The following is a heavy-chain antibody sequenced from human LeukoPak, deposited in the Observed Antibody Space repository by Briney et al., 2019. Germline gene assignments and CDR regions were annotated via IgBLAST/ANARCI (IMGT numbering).Heavy chain of an antibody. CDR3: AKVGVATIVGVIGY. J-gene: IGHJ4*02. CDR1: GFTFSSYP. CDR2: LSGSGSST. Sequence: PGGSLRLSCAASGFTFSSYPMSWVRQAPGKGLECVSTLSGSGSSTYYAESAKGRFTISRDNSKNTLYLQMNSLRAEDTAVYYCAKVGVATIVGVIGYWGQGALVTVSS. D-gene: IGHD5-24*01. V-gene: IGHV3-23*01.